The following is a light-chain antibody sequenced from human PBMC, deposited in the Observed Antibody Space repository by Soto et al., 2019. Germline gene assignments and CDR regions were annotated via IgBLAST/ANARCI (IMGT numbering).Light chain of an antibody. Sequence: DIQMTQSPSTLSASVGDRVTITCRASQSIRSWLAWYQQKPGKAPKLLIYKASSLDSGVPSRFNGSGSGTEFNLTISRLQPDDFAPYSCQQYNSYWTFGQGTKVEIK. CDR3: QQYNSYWT. CDR1: QSIRSW. J-gene: IGKJ1*01. CDR2: KAS. V-gene: IGKV1-5*03.